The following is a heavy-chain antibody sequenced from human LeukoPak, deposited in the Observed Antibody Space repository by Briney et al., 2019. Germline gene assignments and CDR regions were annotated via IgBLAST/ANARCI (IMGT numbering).Heavy chain of an antibody. CDR2: ISAYNGNT. V-gene: IGHV1-18*01. D-gene: IGHD3-9*01. CDR1: GYTFTSYG. Sequence: PAGSVKVSCMASGYTFTSYGISWVRQAPGQGLEWMGCISAYNGNTNYAQKLQGRVTMPTDKSTNPAYMEQRRLGTDDTAVDYWSREGFGHYDILTGYPRYWYFDLWGRGTLVTVSS. CDR3: SREGFGHYDILTGYPRYWYFDL. J-gene: IGHJ2*01.